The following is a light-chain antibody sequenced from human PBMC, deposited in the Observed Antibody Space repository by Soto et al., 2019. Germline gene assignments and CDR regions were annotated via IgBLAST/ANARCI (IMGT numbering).Light chain of an antibody. CDR3: QQYNSWVT. Sequence: EIVMTQSPDTLSVSPGERATLSCGASQSVGSNLAWYQQKPGQAPRLLIYGASTRATGIPARFSGSGSGTEFTLSISCLQSEDFGVYYCQQYNSWVTFGGGTKVEIK. CDR2: GAS. CDR1: QSVGSN. J-gene: IGKJ4*01. V-gene: IGKV3D-15*01.